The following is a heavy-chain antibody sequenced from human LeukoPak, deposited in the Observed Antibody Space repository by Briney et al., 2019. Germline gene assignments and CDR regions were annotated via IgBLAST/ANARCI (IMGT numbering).Heavy chain of an antibody. Sequence: GGSLRLSCAASGFTSDDYAMHWVRQAPGKGLEWVSGISWNTGSIGYADSVKGRFTISRDNAKNSLYLQMNSLRAEDTALYYCAKDARMVRGVIIPHFDYWGQGTLVTVSS. CDR1: GFTSDDYA. CDR2: ISWNTGSI. V-gene: IGHV3-9*02. J-gene: IGHJ4*02. D-gene: IGHD3-10*01. CDR3: AKDARMVRGVIIPHFDY.